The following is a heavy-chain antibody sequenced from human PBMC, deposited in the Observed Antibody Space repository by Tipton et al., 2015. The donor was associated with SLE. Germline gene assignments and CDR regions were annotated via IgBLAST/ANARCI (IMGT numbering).Heavy chain of an antibody. J-gene: IGHJ3*02. V-gene: IGHV4-59*08. CDR2: IYYSGST. CDR1: GGSISSYY. Sequence: TLSLTCTVSGGSISSYYWSWIRQPPGKGLEWIGYIYYSGSTNYNPSLKSRVTISVDTSKNQFSLKLSSVTAADTAVYYCARGPITILAPGDAFDIWGQGTMVTVSS. D-gene: IGHD3-3*01. CDR3: ARGPITILAPGDAFDI.